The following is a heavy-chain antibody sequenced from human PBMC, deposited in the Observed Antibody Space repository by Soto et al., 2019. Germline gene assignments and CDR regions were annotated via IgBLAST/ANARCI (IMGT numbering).Heavy chain of an antibody. CDR1: GFTFSSYS. D-gene: IGHD5-18*01. CDR3: ARIIGYGYHYYGLDV. J-gene: IGHJ6*02. V-gene: IGHV3-21*02. Sequence: EVQLVESGGGLVKPGGSLRLSCAASGFTFSSYSMNWVRQAPGKGLEWVSSISSSTSYIYYADSVKGRFTISRDNAQNSLYLQMNSLRAEDTAVYYCARIIGYGYHYYGLDVWGQGTTVTVSS. CDR2: ISSSTSYI.